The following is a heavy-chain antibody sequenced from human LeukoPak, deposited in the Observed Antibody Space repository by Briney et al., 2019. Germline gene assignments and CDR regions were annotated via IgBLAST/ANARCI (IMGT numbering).Heavy chain of an antibody. V-gene: IGHV3-23*01. D-gene: IGHD3-22*01. CDR2: ISATDGST. Sequence: GGSLRLSCAASGFTFASYAMTWVRQAPGKGLEWVSSISATDGSTYYADSVKGRFTISRDNSKNTLYLQMNSLRAEDTAVYYCAKNYYDSSGYYYHFDYWGQGTLVTVSS. CDR3: AKNYYDSSGYYYHFDY. J-gene: IGHJ4*02. CDR1: GFTFASYA.